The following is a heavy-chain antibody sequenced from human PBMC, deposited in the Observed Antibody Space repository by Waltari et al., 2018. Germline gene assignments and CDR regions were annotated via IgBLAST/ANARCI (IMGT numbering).Heavy chain of an antibody. CDR3: ARDEEWSSDR. CDR2: INKDGSKK. D-gene: IGHD3-3*01. Sequence: EVQLVESGGGLVQPGGSLRLSCAASGLTFSSHWMNWVRQAPGKGLEWVAIINKDGSKKFYVDAVRGRFTVSRDNAKNSLYLQMNSLRVDDTAVYYCARDEEWSSDRWGQGTLVTVSS. V-gene: IGHV3-7*03. CDR1: GLTFSSHW. J-gene: IGHJ4*02.